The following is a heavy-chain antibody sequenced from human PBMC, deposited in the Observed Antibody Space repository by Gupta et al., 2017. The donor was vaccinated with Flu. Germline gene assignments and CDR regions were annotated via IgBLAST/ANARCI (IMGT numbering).Heavy chain of an antibody. CDR1: DFTFSSYA. V-gene: IGHV3-23*01. CDR3: AKGSGVTKVRGVIIKPEHYFDY. Sequence: EVQLLESGGGLVQPGGSLRLSCAASDFTFSSYAMSWFRQAPGKGLEWVSAISGSGGSTYYADSVKGRFTISRDNSKNTLYLQMNSLRAEDTAVYYCAKGSGVTKVRGVIIKPEHYFDYWGQGTLVTVSS. D-gene: IGHD3-10*01. CDR2: ISGSGGST. J-gene: IGHJ4*02.